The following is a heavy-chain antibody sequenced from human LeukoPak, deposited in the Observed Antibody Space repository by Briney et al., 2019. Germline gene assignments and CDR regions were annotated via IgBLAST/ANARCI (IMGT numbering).Heavy chain of an antibody. V-gene: IGHV3-43*02. Sequence: GGSLRLSCAASGFSFDDYAMHWVRQAPGKGLEWVSLISGDGDSTYYADSVKGRFTISRDNGKDSLYLQMNSPRTEDTALYYCAKDTGITPSGISGFFDFWGQGTLVTVSS. J-gene: IGHJ4*02. CDR2: ISGDGDST. CDR3: AKDTGITPSGISGFFDF. CDR1: GFSFDDYA. D-gene: IGHD6-13*01.